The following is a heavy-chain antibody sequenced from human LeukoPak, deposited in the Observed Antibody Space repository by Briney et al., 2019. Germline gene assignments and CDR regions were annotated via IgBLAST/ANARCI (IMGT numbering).Heavy chain of an antibody. CDR2: ISNSSSYI. CDR3: ARVVGEFWSGYYPSYMDV. V-gene: IGHV3-21*01. J-gene: IGHJ6*03. CDR1: GFTFSSYS. D-gene: IGHD3-3*01. Sequence: GGSLRLSCAASGFTFSSYSMNWVRQAPGKGLEWVSSISNSSSYIYYADSVKGRFTISRDNAKNSLYLQMNSLRAEDTAVYYCARVVGEFWSGYYPSYMDVWGKGTTVTVSS.